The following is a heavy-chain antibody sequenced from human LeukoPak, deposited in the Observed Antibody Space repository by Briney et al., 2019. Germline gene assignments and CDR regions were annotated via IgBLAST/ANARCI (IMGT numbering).Heavy chain of an antibody. V-gene: IGHV3-48*04. CDR2: ISSSGTTI. Sequence: RTGGSLRLSCATSGFTFSSYWMSWVRQAPGKGLEWVSYISSSGTTIDYADSVKGRFTISRDNAKNSLFLQMNSLRVEDTAVYYCARPTRDYYYYYMDVWGKGTTVTISS. CDR3: ARPTRDYYYYYMDV. J-gene: IGHJ6*03. CDR1: GFTFSSYW.